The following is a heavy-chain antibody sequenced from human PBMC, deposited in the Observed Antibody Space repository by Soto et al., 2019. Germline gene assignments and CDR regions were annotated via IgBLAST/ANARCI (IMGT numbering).Heavy chain of an antibody. CDR1: GYTFSNFL. CDR2: IYPGDHET. V-gene: IGHV5-51*01. CDR3: ARSPSSSPYFDF. D-gene: IGHD6-13*01. J-gene: IGHJ4*02. Sequence: PGESLKISFQCSGYTFSNFLICWVRQLPVQGLEWMGIIYPGDHETRYSPSFLGKVTISAETSINTAYLQWSSLEASDSAFYFCARSPSSSPYFDFWGQRALVALCS.